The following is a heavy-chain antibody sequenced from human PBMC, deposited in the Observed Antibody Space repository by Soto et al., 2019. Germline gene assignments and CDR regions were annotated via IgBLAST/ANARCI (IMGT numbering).Heavy chain of an antibody. Sequence: SVKVSCKASGFTFTSSAVQWVRQARGQRLEWIGWIVVGSGNTNYAQKFQERVTITRDMSTSTAYMELSSLRSEDTAVYYCAASHYVWGSSSDYWGQGTLVTVSS. J-gene: IGHJ4*02. CDR3: AASHYVWGSSSDY. CDR1: GFTFTSSA. CDR2: IVVGSGNT. V-gene: IGHV1-58*01. D-gene: IGHD3-16*01.